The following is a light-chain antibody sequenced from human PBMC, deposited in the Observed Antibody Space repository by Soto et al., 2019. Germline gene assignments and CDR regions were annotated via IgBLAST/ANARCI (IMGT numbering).Light chain of an antibody. CDR3: QQYNDNWPT. Sequence: EIVLTQSPGTLSLSPGERATLSCRASQSVSNNYLAWYQQKPGQAPRLLIYGASTRATGIPARFSGSGSGTEFTLTISSLQSEDFAVYYCQQYNDNWPTFGQGTKVDIK. CDR1: QSVSNN. CDR2: GAS. J-gene: IGKJ1*01. V-gene: IGKV3-15*01.